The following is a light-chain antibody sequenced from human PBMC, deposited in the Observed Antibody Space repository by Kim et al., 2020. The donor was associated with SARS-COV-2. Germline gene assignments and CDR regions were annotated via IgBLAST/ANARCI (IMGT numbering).Light chain of an antibody. V-gene: IGLV3-19*01. Sequence: SSELTQDPAVSVALGDSVRITCKGDSHRNYNANWYQQKPGQAPEVVSYGKNKLLSVIPDRFSGSNSGSKVSLIITGAQAEDEADYYCNSRDSSANHLVFG. CDR2: GKN. J-gene: IGLJ2*01. CDR1: SHRNYN. CDR3: NSRDSSANHLV.